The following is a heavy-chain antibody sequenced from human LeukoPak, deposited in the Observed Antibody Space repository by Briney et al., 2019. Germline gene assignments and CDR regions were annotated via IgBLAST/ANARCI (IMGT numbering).Heavy chain of an antibody. CDR2: IYHSGST. D-gene: IGHD3-9*01. J-gene: IGHJ4*02. CDR3: ARLSRYFDWGLRDY. CDR1: GYSISSGYY. V-gene: IGHV4-38-2*02. Sequence: KSSETLSLTCTVSGYSISSGYYWGWIRQPPGKGLEWIGSIYHSGSTYYNPSLKSRVTISVDTSKNQFSLKLSSVTAADTAVYYCARLSRYFDWGLRDYWGQGTLVTVSS.